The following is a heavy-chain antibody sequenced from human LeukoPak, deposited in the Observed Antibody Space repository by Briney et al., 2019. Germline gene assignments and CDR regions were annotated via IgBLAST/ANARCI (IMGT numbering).Heavy chain of an antibody. D-gene: IGHD5-24*01. J-gene: IGHJ4*02. CDR2: ISSSGESP. V-gene: IGHV3-23*01. CDR1: GCTFSRYA. Sequence: GGSLRLSCAASGCTFSRYAMSWVRQAPGKGLDWVCGISSSGESPYYADSVDGRFTISRDNSKSTLYLEINSLRAEDTAVYYCAKKSRDGYNPFDYLGQGTLVTVSS. CDR3: AKKSRDGYNPFDY.